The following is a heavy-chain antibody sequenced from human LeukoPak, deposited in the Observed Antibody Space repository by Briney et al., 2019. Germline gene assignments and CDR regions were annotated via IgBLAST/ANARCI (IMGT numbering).Heavy chain of an antibody. Sequence: PGGPLRLSCAASGFTFRNYAMIWVRQAPGKGLEWVSAIRGTYSTEYADSVKDRFTISRDNSKNTLYLQMNSLRAEDTAVYYCAKDLIVGAPFDYWGQGTLVTVSS. D-gene: IGHD1-26*01. J-gene: IGHJ4*02. V-gene: IGHV3-23*01. CDR3: AKDLIVGAPFDY. CDR2: IRGTYST. CDR1: GFTFRNYA.